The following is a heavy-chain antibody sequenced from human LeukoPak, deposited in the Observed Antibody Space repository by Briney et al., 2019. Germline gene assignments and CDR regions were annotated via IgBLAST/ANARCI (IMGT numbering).Heavy chain of an antibody. CDR3: AKADSSGYYHGDFQH. Sequence: GGSLRLSCAASGFTFSTYWMHWVRQAPGKGLVWVPRINTDGSTTNYADSVKGRFTISRDNAKNSLYLQMNSLRAEDTALYYCAKADSSGYYHGDFQHWGQGTLVTVSS. CDR1: GFTFSTYW. D-gene: IGHD3-22*01. J-gene: IGHJ1*01. CDR2: INTDGSTT. V-gene: IGHV3-74*01.